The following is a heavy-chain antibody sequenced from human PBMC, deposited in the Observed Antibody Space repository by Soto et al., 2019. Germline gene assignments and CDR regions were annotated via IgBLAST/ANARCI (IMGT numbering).Heavy chain of an antibody. CDR2: ISAYNGNT. V-gene: IGHV1-18*01. J-gene: IGHJ4*02. Sequence: GASVKVSCKASGYTFTSYGISCVRQAPGQGLEWMGWISAYNGNTNYAQKLQGRVAMTTDTSTSTAYMELRSLRSDDTAVYYCAIRDNWNYEMDYWGQGTLVTVSS. CDR3: AIRDNWNYEMDY. D-gene: IGHD1-7*01. CDR1: GYTFTSYG.